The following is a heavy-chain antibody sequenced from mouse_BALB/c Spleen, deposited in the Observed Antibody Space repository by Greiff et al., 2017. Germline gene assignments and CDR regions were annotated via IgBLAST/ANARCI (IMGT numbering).Heavy chain of an antibody. V-gene: IGHV7-3*02. CDR1: GFTFTDYY. CDR3: ARDGDYGLYYFDY. D-gene: IGHD1-2*01. Sequence: EVQVVESGGGLVQPGGSLRLSCATSGFTFTDYYMSWVRQPPGKALEWLGFIRNKANGYTTEYSASVKGRFTISRDNSQSILYLQMNTLRAEDSATYYCARDGDYGLYYFDYWGQGTTLTVSS. J-gene: IGHJ2*01. CDR2: IRNKANGYTT.